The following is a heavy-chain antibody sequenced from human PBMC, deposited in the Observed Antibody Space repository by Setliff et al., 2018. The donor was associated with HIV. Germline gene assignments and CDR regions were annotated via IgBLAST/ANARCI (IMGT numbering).Heavy chain of an antibody. V-gene: IGHV1-18*01. CDR3: ARDPRYTSVWFRNGGVDV. D-gene: IGHD6-19*01. J-gene: IGHJ4*02. Sequence: ASVKVSCKASGYTFSSYGISWVRQAPGQGLEWVGWVSNEGDTNHAQKYQDRVTLTTDTTTTAAYMELRGLRSDDTAVYYCARDPRYTSVWFRNGGVDVWGQGTLVTVSS. CDR1: GYTFSSYG. CDR2: VSNEGDT.